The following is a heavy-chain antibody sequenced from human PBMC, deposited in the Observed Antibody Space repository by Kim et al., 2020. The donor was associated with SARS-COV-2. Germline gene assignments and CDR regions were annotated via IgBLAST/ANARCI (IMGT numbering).Heavy chain of an antibody. CDR2: IWYDGSNK. Sequence: GGSLRLSCAASGFTFSSYGMHWVRQAPGKGLEWVAVIWYDGSNKYYADSVKGRFTISRDNSKNTLYLQMNSLRAEDTAVYYCARDNGPGGLVPGYYYYYGMDVWGQGTTVTVSS. CDR3: ARDNGPGGLVPGYYYYYGMDV. CDR1: GFTFSSYG. J-gene: IGHJ6*02. D-gene: IGHD6-13*01. V-gene: IGHV3-33*01.